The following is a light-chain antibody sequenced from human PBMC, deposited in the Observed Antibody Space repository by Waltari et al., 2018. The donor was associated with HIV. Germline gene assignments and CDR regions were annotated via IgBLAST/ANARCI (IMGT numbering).Light chain of an antibody. Sequence: DIVMTQSPDSLAVSLGERATINCKSSQSVLYSSNNRNYLAWYQQKPGQPPKLLVYWASTRESGVPDRFSGSGSGTDFTLTISNLQSEDVAVYYCQQHFSNPRTFGQGTKVEIK. CDR3: QQHFSNPRT. J-gene: IGKJ1*01. CDR1: QSVLYSSNNRNY. V-gene: IGKV4-1*01. CDR2: WAS.